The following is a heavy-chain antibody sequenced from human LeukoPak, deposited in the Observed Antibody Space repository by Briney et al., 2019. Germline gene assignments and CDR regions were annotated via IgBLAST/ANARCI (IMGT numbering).Heavy chain of an antibody. CDR1: GGSISSYY. V-gene: IGHV4-59*12. CDR3: ARDLGPYNWFDP. Sequence: SETLSLTCTVSGGSISSYYWSWIRQPPGKGLEWIGYIYYSGSTNYNPSLKSRVTISVDTSKNQFSLKLSSVTAADTALYFCARDLGPYNWFDPWGQGTLVTVSS. J-gene: IGHJ5*02. D-gene: IGHD7-27*01. CDR2: IYYSGST.